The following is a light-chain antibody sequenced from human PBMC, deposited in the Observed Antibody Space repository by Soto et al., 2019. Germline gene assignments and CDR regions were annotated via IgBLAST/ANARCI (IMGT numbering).Light chain of an antibody. CDR2: GAS. V-gene: IGKV3-20*01. Sequence: EIVLTQSPGTLSLSPGERATLSCRASQSVSSSYLAWYQQKPGQAPRLLIYGASRRATGIPDRFIGSGSGTDFTLTISRLGPEDFAVYYCQQYGSSSYTFGQGTKLEIK. CDR3: QQYGSSSYT. J-gene: IGKJ2*01. CDR1: QSVSSSY.